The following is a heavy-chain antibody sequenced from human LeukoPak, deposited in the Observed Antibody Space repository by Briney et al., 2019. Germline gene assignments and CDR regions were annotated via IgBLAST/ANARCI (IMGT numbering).Heavy chain of an antibody. CDR1: GFTFSSYE. D-gene: IGHD3-9*01. J-gene: IGHJ4*02. V-gene: IGHV3-48*03. CDR2: ISSSGSTI. Sequence: GGSLRLSCAASGFTFSSYEMNWVRQAPGKGLEWVSYISSSGSTIYYADSVKGRFTISRDNAKNSLYLQMNRLRAEDTAVYYCAREAPFYDILTGKVKAFDYWGQGTLVTVSS. CDR3: AREAPFYDILTGKVKAFDY.